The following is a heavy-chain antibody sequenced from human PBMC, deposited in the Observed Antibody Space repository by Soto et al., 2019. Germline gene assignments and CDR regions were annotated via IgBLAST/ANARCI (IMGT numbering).Heavy chain of an antibody. Sequence: ATLSHTCPVSGYSISSSDWWGWLRQPPGKGLEWIGYIYYSGSTYYNPSLKSRVTMSVDTSKNQFSLKLSSVTAVDTAVYFCARKGGGDCFDCGFDPWGQGTLVT. CDR2: IYYSGST. V-gene: IGHV4-28*01. CDR3: ARKGGGDCFDCGFDP. J-gene: IGHJ5*02. CDR1: GYSISSSDW. D-gene: IGHD2-21*02.